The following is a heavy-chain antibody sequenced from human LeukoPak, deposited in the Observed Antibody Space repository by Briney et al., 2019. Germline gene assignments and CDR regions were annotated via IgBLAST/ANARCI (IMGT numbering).Heavy chain of an antibody. CDR3: ARRFSVSGSPITY. V-gene: IGHV1-8*01. Sequence: GASVKVSCKASGYTFTSYDINWVRQATGQGLEWMGWMNPNSGNTGYAQKFQGRVTMTRNTSISTAYMELSSLRSEDTAVYYCARRFSVSGSPITYWGQGALVTVSS. CDR1: GYTFTSYD. J-gene: IGHJ4*02. D-gene: IGHD3-10*01. CDR2: MNPNSGNT.